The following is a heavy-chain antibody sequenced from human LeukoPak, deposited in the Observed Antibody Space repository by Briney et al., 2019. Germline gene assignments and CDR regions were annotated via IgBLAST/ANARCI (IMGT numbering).Heavy chain of an antibody. D-gene: IGHD6-13*01. V-gene: IGHV4-30-2*01. Sequence: PSETLSLTCTVSGGSISSGGYYWSWIRQPPGKGLEWIGYIYHSGSTYYNPSLKSRVTISVDRSKNQFSLKLSSVTAADTAVYYCARAMYSSSWLIIDYWGQGTLVTVSS. CDR1: GGSISSGGYY. J-gene: IGHJ4*02. CDR3: ARAMYSSSWLIIDY. CDR2: IYHSGST.